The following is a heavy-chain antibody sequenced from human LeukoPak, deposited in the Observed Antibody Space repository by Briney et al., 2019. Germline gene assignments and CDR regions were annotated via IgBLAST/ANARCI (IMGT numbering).Heavy chain of an antibody. CDR1: GGSIRSSTYY. D-gene: IGHD3-22*01. CDR2: IHHSGDT. V-gene: IGHV4-39*01. CDR3: ARLGGYYDPPDY. J-gene: IGHJ4*02. Sequence: SETLSLTCTVSGGSIRSSTYYWAWIRQPPWKGLEWTGTIHHSGDTYYNPSLKSRVTISVDTSKNQFSLNLSSVTAADTAVYYCARLGGYYDPPDYWGQGTLVTVSS.